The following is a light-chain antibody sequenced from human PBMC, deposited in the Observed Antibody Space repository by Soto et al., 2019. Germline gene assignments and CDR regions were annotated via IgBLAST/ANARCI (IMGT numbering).Light chain of an antibody. V-gene: IGKV3-11*01. CDR3: KQRSNWPRT. CDR1: QSVSSS. CDR2: DAS. J-gene: IGKJ2*01. Sequence: EIVLTQSPATLSLSPGERATLSCRASQSVSSSLGWYQQIPGQAPRLLIYDASNRATGIPARFSGSGSGTDFTLTISSLEPEDFAVYYCKQRSNWPRTFGQGTKLEIK.